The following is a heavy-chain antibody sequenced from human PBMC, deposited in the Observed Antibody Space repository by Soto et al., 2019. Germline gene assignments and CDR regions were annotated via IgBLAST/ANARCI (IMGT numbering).Heavy chain of an antibody. J-gene: IGHJ3*02. V-gene: IGHV1-69*01. Sequence: QVQLVQSGAEVKKPGSSVKVSCKASGGTFSSYAISWVRQAPGQGREWMGGIIPIFGTANYAQKFQGRVTITADESTSTAYMELSSLRSEDTAVYYCARDQDEYQLLSRAFDIWGQGTMVTVSS. D-gene: IGHD2-2*01. CDR2: IIPIFGTA. CDR3: ARDQDEYQLLSRAFDI. CDR1: GGTFSSYA.